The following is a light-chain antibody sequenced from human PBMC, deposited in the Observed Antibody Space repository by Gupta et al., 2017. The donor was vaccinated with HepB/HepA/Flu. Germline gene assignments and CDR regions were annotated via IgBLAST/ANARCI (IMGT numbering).Light chain of an antibody. Sequence: DIQMTQSPPSLSASVGDRVTITCQASQSITTWLAWDQQSPGEPPKLLIHMASTLESGVPSRFSGSGSGTEFNLTIRSVQPDDFATYYCHQYGSYYPFGQGTRLEIK. V-gene: IGKV1-5*03. CDR3: HQYGSYYP. J-gene: IGKJ2*01. CDR2: MAS. CDR1: QSITTW.